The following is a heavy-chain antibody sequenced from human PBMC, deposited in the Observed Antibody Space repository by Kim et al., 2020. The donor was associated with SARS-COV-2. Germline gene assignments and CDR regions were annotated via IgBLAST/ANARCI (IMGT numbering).Heavy chain of an antibody. CDR2: IYWDDDK. D-gene: IGHD3-3*01. J-gene: IGHJ4*02. Sequence: SGPTLVNPTQTLTLTCTFSGFSLSTSGVGVGWIRQPPGKALEWLALIYWDDDKRYSPSLKSRLTITKDTSKNQVVLTMTNMDPVDTATYYCAHGRITIFGVVTGEFDYWGQGTLVTVSS. CDR1: GFSLSTSGVG. CDR3: AHGRITIFGVVTGEFDY. V-gene: IGHV2-5*02.